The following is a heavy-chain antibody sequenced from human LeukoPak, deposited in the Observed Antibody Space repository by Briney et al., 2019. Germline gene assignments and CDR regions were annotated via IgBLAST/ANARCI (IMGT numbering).Heavy chain of an antibody. Sequence: ASVKVSCKASGYSFSNYPIHWVRQAPGQGLEWMGWINTDNGNTKSSQQFQGRVTITRDTSASTAYMELSSLRSEDTAVYYCARDLVSTIFTYGGASGCGYWGQGTLVTVSS. V-gene: IGHV1-3*04. CDR1: GYSFSNYP. CDR3: ARDLVSTIFTYGGASGCGY. D-gene: IGHD3-16*01. J-gene: IGHJ4*02. CDR2: INTDNGNT.